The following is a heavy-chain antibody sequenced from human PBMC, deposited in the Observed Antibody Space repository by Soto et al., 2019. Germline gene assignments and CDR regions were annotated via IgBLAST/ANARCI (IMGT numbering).Heavy chain of an antibody. CDR1: GGSIISSNW. D-gene: IGHD4-17*01. V-gene: IGHV4-4*02. CDR2: VFHSGTN. Sequence: QVQLQESGPGLVKPSGTLSLTCAVSGGSIISSNWCSWVRQPPGKGLEWIGEVFHSGTNNNSPSLKRRVTISVGNSKIQFYLNLFSLTAADTAVYYCARVGPGATTVTTGAAFDIWGQATMVTVSS. CDR3: ARVGPGATTVTTGAAFDI. J-gene: IGHJ3*02.